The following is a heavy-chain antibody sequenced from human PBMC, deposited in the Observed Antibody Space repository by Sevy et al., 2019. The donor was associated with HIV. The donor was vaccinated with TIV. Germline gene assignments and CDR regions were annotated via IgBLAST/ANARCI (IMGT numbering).Heavy chain of an antibody. CDR1: GGSFSGYY. CDR2: INHSGST. J-gene: IGHJ5*02. V-gene: IGHV4-34*01. CDR3: ARVLRWFDP. Sequence: SETSLTCAVYGGSFSGYYWSWIRQPPGKGLEWIGEINHSGSTNYNPSLKSRVTISVDTSKNQFSLKLSSVTAADTAVYYCARVLRWFDPWGQGTLVTVSS.